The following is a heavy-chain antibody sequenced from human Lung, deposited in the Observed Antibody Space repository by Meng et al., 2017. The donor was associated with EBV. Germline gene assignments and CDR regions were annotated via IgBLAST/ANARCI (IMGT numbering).Heavy chain of an antibody. Sequence: EVQLVESGGGLVQPGGSLRLSCVGSGISAYWVHWVRQVPGKGLVWVSRINEDGTIVNYADSVKGRFTIFRDNAKNTVSLQMSSLRVEDTALYYCAKDCFGARDYWGQGTLVTVSS. CDR3: AKDCFGARDY. D-gene: IGHD1-26*01. CDR1: GISAYW. V-gene: IGHV3-74*01. J-gene: IGHJ4*02. CDR2: INEDGTIV.